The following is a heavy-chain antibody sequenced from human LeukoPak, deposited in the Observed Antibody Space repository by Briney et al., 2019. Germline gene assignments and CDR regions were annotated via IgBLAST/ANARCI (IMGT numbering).Heavy chain of an antibody. J-gene: IGHJ4*02. CDR2: INMYTANP. D-gene: IGHD3-16*01. V-gene: IGHV7-4-1*02. CDR3: ARHDNDDDFDC. CDR1: GYTFTRYA. Sequence: ASVKVSCKASGYTFTRYAINWLRRAPGQGLEWMGWINMYTANPAYAQGFTERFVFSLDTSVTTAYLQISNLKTEDTAVYYCARHDNDDDFDCWGQGTLVTVSS.